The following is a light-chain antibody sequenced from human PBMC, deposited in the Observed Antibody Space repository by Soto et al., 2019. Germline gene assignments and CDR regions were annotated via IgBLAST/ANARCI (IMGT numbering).Light chain of an antibody. CDR2: LGS. CDR1: ARLLHKNGYNY. J-gene: IGKJ1*01. Sequence: IVMTQSPLSLPVTPGEAASISCMSSARLLHKNGYNYVDWYMQKQGQSPQLLIYLGSNRDPGVPDGFSGSGSDTYFTLEISRVEADDVGVYYCMQPLENFRTFGQGTKVDIK. V-gene: IGKV2-28*01. CDR3: MQPLENFRT.